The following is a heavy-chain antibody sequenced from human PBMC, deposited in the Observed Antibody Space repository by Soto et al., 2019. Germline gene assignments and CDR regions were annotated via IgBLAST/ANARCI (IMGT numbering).Heavy chain of an antibody. J-gene: IGHJ5*02. V-gene: IGHV4-31*03. CDR2: IYYSGST. CDR3: ARVPAYCSSTSCYAGDNWFDP. CDR1: GGSISSGGYY. Sequence: PSETLSLTCTVPGGSISSGGYYWSWIRQHPGKGLEWIGYIYYSGSTYYNPSLKSRVTISVDTSKNQFSLKLSSVTAADTAVYYCARVPAYCSSTSCYAGDNWFDPWGQGTLVTV. D-gene: IGHD2-2*01.